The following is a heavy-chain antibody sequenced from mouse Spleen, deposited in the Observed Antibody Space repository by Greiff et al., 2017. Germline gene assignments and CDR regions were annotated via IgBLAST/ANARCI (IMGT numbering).Heavy chain of an antibody. V-gene: IGHV1-69*01. CDR2: IDPSDSYT. J-gene: IGHJ2*01. CDR3: ARQANWGDY. D-gene: IGHD4-1*01. Sequence: QVQLQQPGAELVMPGASVKLSCKASGYTFTSYWMHWVKQRPGQGLEWIGEIDPSDSYTNYNQKFKGKATLTVDKSSSTAYMQLSSLTSEDSAVYYCARQANWGDYWGQGTTLTVSS. CDR1: GYTFTSYW.